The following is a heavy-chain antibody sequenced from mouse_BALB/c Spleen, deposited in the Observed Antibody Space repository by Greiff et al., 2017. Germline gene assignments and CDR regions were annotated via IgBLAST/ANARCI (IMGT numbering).Heavy chain of an antibody. D-gene: IGHD1-2*01. CDR1: GYAFSSSW. CDR2: IYPGDGDT. Sequence: QVQLKQSGPELVKPGASVKISCKASGYAFSSSWMNWVKQRPGQGLEWIGRIYPGDGDTNYNGKFKGKATLTADKSSSTAYMQLSSLTSVDSAVYFCATTATWGYFDYWGQGTTLTVSS. V-gene: IGHV1-82*01. J-gene: IGHJ2*01. CDR3: ATTATWGYFDY.